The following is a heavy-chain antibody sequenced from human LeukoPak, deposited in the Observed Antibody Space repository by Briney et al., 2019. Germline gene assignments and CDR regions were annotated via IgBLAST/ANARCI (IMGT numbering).Heavy chain of an antibody. CDR1: GFTFSSYW. Sequence: GGSLRLSCAASGFTFSSYWMHWVRQAPGKGLKWVAVISHDGSNTYYGDSAKGRFTISRDNSKNTLDLQMNSLRAEDTAVYYCARETVTNHDAFDIWGQGAMVTVSS. CDR3: ARETVTNHDAFDI. J-gene: IGHJ3*02. CDR2: ISHDGSNT. D-gene: IGHD4-11*01. V-gene: IGHV3-30-3*01.